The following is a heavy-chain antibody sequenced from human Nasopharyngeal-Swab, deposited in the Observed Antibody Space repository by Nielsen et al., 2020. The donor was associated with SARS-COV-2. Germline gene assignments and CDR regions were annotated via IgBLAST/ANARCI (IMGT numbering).Heavy chain of an antibody. V-gene: IGHV4-4*02. CDR2: IYHGGST. D-gene: IGHD3-22*01. Sequence: WIRQPPGKGLEWIGEIYHGGSTNYNPSLKSRVTISVDKSKNQFSLKLSSVTAADTAVYYCASPQGSSGHYYMDVWGQGTTVTVSS. CDR3: ASPQGSSGHYYMDV. J-gene: IGHJ6*03.